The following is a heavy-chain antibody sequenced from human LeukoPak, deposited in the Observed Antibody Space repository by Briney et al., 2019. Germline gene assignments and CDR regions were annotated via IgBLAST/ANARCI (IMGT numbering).Heavy chain of an antibody. CDR2: IRYDGSNT. Sequence: PGGSLRLSCAASGFTFSSYAMHWVRQAPGKGLEWVAFIRYDGSNTYYADSVKGRFTISRDDSKNTLYLQMNSLRAEDTAVYYCARASLYDFWSGYYKEGVYFDYWGQGTLVTVSS. V-gene: IGHV3-30*02. CDR1: GFTFSSYA. J-gene: IGHJ4*02. D-gene: IGHD3-3*01. CDR3: ARASLYDFWSGYYKEGVYFDY.